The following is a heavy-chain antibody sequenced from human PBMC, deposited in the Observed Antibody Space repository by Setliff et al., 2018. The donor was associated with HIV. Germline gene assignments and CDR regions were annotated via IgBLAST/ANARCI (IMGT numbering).Heavy chain of an antibody. CDR2: IYYTGST. Sequence: SETLSLTCTVSGGSIRSSNYYWGWIRQPPGKGLEWIGHIYYTGSTYYNPSLKSRVTISVDTSKNQSSLELSSVTTTDTAVYYCARHRGSSSRGPGEIDYWGQGTLVTVSS. V-gene: IGHV4-39*01. J-gene: IGHJ4*02. D-gene: IGHD6-6*01. CDR1: GGSIRSSNYY. CDR3: ARHRGSSSRGPGEIDY.